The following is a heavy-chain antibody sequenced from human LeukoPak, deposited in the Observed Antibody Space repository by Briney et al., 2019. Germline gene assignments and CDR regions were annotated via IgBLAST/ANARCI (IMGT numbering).Heavy chain of an antibody. J-gene: IGHJ4*02. D-gene: IGHD3-22*01. CDR2: ISTSSSYK. CDR3: AREVNPPTYYYDSSGTFDY. V-gene: IGHV3-21*01. Sequence: GGSLRLSCAASRFTFSSFGMSWVRQAPGKGLEWVSSISTSSSYKYYAASVKGRFTISRDNSKNSLYLQMNSLRAEDTALYFCAREVNPPTYYYDSSGTFDYWGQGTLVIVSS. CDR1: RFTFSSFG.